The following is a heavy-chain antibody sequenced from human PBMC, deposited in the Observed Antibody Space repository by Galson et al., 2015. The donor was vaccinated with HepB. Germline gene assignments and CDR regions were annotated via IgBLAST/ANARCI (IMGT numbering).Heavy chain of an antibody. D-gene: IGHD3-16*02. CDR3: AKDKMEGELSLSLPDY. V-gene: IGHV3-9*01. J-gene: IGHJ4*02. CDR2: ISWNSGSI. Sequence: SLRLSCAASGFTFGDFAMHWVRQVPGKGLEWVSGISWNSGSIGYADSVKGRFTISRDNAKNSLYLQMNSLRPEDTALYYCAKDKMEGELSLSLPDYWGQGTLVTVSS. CDR1: GFTFGDFA.